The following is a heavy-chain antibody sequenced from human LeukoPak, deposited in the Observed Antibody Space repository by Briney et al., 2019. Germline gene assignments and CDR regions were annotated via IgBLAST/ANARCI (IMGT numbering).Heavy chain of an antibody. CDR2: ISYDGSNK. CDR1: GFTFSSYG. D-gene: IGHD3-10*01. V-gene: IGHV3-30*18. J-gene: IGHJ4*02. CDR3: AKDLTMVRELFDY. Sequence: GGSLRLSCAASGFTFSSYGMHWVRQAPGKGLEWVAVISYDGSNKYYADSVKGRFTISRDNSKNTLYLQMNSLRAEDTAVYYCAKDLTMVRELFDYWGQGTLVTVSS.